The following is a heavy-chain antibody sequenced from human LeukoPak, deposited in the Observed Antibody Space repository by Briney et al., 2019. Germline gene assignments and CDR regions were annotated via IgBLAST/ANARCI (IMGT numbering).Heavy chain of an antibody. D-gene: IGHD2-15*01. V-gene: IGHV5-51*01. CDR1: GYSFTSYW. Sequence: GESLKISCKGSGYSFTSYWIGWVRQMPGKGLEWMGIIYPGDSDTRYSPSFQGQVTISADKSISTAYLQWSSLKASDTAMHYCARQDCSGGSCLSYYGMDVWGQGNHGRRLL. CDR3: ARQDCSGGSCLSYYGMDV. J-gene: IGHJ6*02. CDR2: IYPGDSDT.